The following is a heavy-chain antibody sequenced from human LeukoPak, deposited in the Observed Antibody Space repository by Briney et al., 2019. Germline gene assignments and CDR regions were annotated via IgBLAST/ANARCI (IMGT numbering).Heavy chain of an antibody. D-gene: IGHD1-26*01. J-gene: IGHJ4*02. CDR3: ARDLDGSRFDY. V-gene: IGHV1-2*06. Sequence: ASVNVSCKASGGTFSSYAISWVRQAPGQGLEWMGRINPNTGVTNYAQKFQGKVAVTRDTSLNTAYMEVNRLGSDDTAIYYCARDLDGSRFDYWGQGTLVTVSS. CDR2: INPNTGVT. CDR1: GGTFSSYA.